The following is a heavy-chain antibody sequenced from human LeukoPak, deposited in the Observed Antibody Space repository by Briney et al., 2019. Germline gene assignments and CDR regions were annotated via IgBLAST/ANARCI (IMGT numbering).Heavy chain of an antibody. CDR1: GFTFSSYE. CDR3: ARDSYSSSWYWDY. D-gene: IGHD6-13*01. Sequence: SGGSLRLSCAASGFTFSSYEMNWVRQAPGKGLEWVSYISSSGSTIYYADSVKGRFTISRDNAKNLLYLQMNSLRAEDTAVYYCARDSYSSSWYWDYWGQGTLVTVSS. J-gene: IGHJ4*02. CDR2: ISSSGSTI. V-gene: IGHV3-48*03.